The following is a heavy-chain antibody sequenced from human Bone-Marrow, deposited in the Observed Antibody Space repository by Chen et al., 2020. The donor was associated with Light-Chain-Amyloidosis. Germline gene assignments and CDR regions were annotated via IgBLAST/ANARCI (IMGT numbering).Heavy chain of an antibody. CDR2: IYPDDSDA. D-gene: IGHD5-12*01. J-gene: IGHJ4*02. V-gene: IGHV5-51*01. Sequence: EVQLEQSGPEVKKPGESLKISCTGSGYTFPNYWIGWVRQMPGKGLEWMGVIYPDDSDARDSPSFEGQVTISADKSITTAYLQWRSLKASDTAMYYCARRRDGYNFVYWGQGTLVTVSS. CDR1: GYTFPNYW. CDR3: ARRRDGYNFVY.